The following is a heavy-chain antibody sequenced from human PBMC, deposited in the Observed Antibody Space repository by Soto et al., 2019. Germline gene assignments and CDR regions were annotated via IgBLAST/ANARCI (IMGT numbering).Heavy chain of an antibody. V-gene: IGHV5-10-1*01. J-gene: IGHJ4*02. CDR1: GYSFTSYW. D-gene: IGHD2-15*01. CDR2: IDPSDSYT. CDR3: ARLRYCSGGSCYSPLELDY. Sequence: PGESLKISCKGSGYSFTSYWISWVRQMPGKGLEWMGRIDPSDSYTNYSPSFQGHVTISADKSISTAYLQWSSLKASDTAMYYCARLRYCSGGSCYSPLELDYWGQGTLVTVSS.